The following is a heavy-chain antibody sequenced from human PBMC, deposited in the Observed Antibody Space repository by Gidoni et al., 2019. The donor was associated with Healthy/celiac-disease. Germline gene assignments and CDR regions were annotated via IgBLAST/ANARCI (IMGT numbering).Heavy chain of an antibody. CDR1: GGSFSGYY. D-gene: IGHD3-3*01. Sequence: QVQLQQWGAGLLKPSETLPLTCAAYGGSFSGYYWSWTRQPPGNGLEWIGEINHSGSTNYNPSLKSRVTISVDTSKNQFSLKLSSVTAADTAVYYCARGFGRITIFGVVKSDYWGQGTLVTVSS. J-gene: IGHJ4*02. CDR3: ARGFGRITIFGVVKSDY. V-gene: IGHV4-34*01. CDR2: INHSGST.